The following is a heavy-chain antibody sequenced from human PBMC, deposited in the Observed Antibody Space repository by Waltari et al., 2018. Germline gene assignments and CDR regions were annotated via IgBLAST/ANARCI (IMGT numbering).Heavy chain of an antibody. J-gene: IGHJ6*02. CDR1: GGSVRSGRYY. CDR3: AREVLTDFNYYYYGMDV. CDR2: IYYSGST. Sequence: QVQLQESGPGLVKPSETLSLTCTVSGGSVRSGRYYRRWIRPPPGKGLEWIGYIYYSGSTNYNPSLKSRVTISVDTSKNQFSLKLSSVTAADTAVYYCAREVLTDFNYYYYGMDVWGQGTTVTVSS. D-gene: IGHD3-3*01. V-gene: IGHV4-61*01.